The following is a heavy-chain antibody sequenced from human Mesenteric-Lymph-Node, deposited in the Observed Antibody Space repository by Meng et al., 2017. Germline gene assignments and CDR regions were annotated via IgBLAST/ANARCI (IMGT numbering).Heavy chain of an antibody. V-gene: IGHV2-5*01. CDR1: GFSLTTLGVG. J-gene: IGHJ3*02. CDR3: AQRLNEKGGFDI. Sequence: SGPTLLTPTHPLTLTCTFSGFSLTTLGVGVGWIRQPPGKALELLTHIYWNDETRYSPSLKSRVTITKDNSKNQVVLTMTNMDPVDTATYYGAQRLNEKGGFDIWGRGTMVTVSS. CDR2: IYWNDET. D-gene: IGHD1-1*01.